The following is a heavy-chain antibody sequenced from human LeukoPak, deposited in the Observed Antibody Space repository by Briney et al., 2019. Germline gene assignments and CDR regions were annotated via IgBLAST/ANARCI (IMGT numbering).Heavy chain of an antibody. Sequence: GGSLRLSCAASGFIFSTYYMTWVRQAPGKGLEWVAGTKQDGSENYYVDSVKGRFTISRDNSKNSLYLQMNSLRAEDTAVYFCARERYCTTATCYVGVPFDYWGQGTLVTVSS. CDR2: TKQDGSEN. CDR1: GFIFSTYY. CDR3: ARERYCTTATCYVGVPFDY. V-gene: IGHV3-7*01. D-gene: IGHD2-2*01. J-gene: IGHJ4*02.